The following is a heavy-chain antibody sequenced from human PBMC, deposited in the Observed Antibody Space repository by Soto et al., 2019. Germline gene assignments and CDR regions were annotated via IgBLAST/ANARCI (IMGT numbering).Heavy chain of an antibody. Sequence: TLSLTCAVSGGSISSGGYSWSWIRQPPGKGLEWIGYIYHSGSTYYNPSLQSRITLSVDRSKHQLSLTLGSLTAADSAVYSGARVSSVSYCFGEWGQGKLVTV. CDR2: IYHSGST. V-gene: IGHV4-30-2*01. J-gene: IGHJ1*01. CDR1: GGSISSGGYS. D-gene: IGHD1-26*01. CDR3: ARVSSVSYCFGE.